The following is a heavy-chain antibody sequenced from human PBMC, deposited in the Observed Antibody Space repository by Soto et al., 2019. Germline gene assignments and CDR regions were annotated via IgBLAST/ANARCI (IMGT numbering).Heavy chain of an antibody. CDR3: AREGDDRHFFFDS. J-gene: IGHJ4*02. Sequence: QLQESGPGLVKPSETLSLICNVSDRSMISYYWSWLRQPAGKGLEWIGRVYTGGNTNYNPSLKSRVTMSVDTSKSQFSLKLTSVTAADTAVYYCAREGDDRHFFFDSWGQGTLVTVSS. CDR1: DRSMISYY. V-gene: IGHV4-4*07. D-gene: IGHD3-3*02. CDR2: VYTGGNT.